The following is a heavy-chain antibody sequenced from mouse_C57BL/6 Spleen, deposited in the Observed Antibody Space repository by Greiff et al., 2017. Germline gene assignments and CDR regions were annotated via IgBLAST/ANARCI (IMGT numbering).Heavy chain of an antibody. CDR2: IDPSDSYT. D-gene: IGHD3-2*02. CDR3: ARDRTAQATWFAY. Sequence: QVQLQQPGAELVMPGASVKLSCKASGYTFTSYWMHWVKQRPGQGLEWIGEIDPSDSYTNYNQKFKGKSTLTVDKSSSTAYMQLSSLTSEDSAVYYCARDRTAQATWFAYWGQGTLVTVSA. J-gene: IGHJ3*01. V-gene: IGHV1-69*01. CDR1: GYTFTSYW.